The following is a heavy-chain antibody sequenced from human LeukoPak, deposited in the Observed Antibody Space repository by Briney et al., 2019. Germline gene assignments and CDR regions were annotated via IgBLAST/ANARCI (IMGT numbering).Heavy chain of an antibody. D-gene: IGHD3-10*01. CDR2: IYYSGST. CDR3: ARFSPGGTMVRGVIRGWFDP. V-gene: IGHV4-59*01. CDR1: GGSISSYY. Sequence: NSSETLSLTCTVSGGSISSYYWSWIRQPPGKGLEWIGYIYYSGSTNYNPSLKSRVTISVDTSKNQFSLKLSSVTAADTAVYYCARFSPGGTMVRGVIRGWFDPWGQGTLVTVSS. J-gene: IGHJ5*02.